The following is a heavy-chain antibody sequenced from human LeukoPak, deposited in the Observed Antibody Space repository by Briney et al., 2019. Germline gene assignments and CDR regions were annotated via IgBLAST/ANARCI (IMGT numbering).Heavy chain of an antibody. D-gene: IGHD5-18*01. J-gene: IGHJ5*02. CDR1: GGSISSYY. CDR3: ARDQRNTAGNWFDP. Sequence: SETLSLTCTVSGGSISSYYWSWIRQPPWKGLEWIGYIYYSGSTNYNPSLKSRVTISVDTSKNQFSLKLSSVTAADTAVYYCARDQRNTAGNWFDPWGQGTLVTVSS. CDR2: IYYSGST. V-gene: IGHV4-59*01.